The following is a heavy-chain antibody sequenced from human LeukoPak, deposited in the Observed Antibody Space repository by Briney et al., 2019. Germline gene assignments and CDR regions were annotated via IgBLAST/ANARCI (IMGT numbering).Heavy chain of an antibody. V-gene: IGHV3-7*01. CDR2: IKEDGSEK. CDR1: GFTFSNYW. CDR3: ARGRGIS. D-gene: IGHD2-2*01. J-gene: IGHJ4*02. Sequence: GGSLRLSCAASGFTFSNYWMTWVRQAPGKGLEWVANIKEDGSEKYYVGSVEGRFTFSRDNAKNSLYLQMNSLRAEDTAVYYCARGRGISWGQGTLVTVSS.